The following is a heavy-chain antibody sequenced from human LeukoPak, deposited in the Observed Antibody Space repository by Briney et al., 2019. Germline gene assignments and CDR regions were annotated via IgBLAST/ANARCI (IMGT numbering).Heavy chain of an antibody. Sequence: GGSLRLSCAASGFTFSNYWMHWVRQDPGKGLVWVSYINPDGSNTNYADSVKGRFTISRDNAKNALYLQMNSLRAEDTAVYYCAELGITMIGGVWGKGTTVTISS. CDR2: INPDGSNT. D-gene: IGHD3-10*02. J-gene: IGHJ6*04. V-gene: IGHV3-74*01. CDR3: AELGITMIGGV. CDR1: GFTFSNYW.